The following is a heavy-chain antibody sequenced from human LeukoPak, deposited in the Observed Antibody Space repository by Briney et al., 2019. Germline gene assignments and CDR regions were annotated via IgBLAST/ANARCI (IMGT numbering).Heavy chain of an antibody. J-gene: IGHJ4*02. V-gene: IGHV3-48*01. CDR3: ARGAYYYDSSTYLSDVAY. CDR1: GFTISYYS. CDR2: ISSSGSTI. Sequence: GGSLRLSCAASGFTISYYSMNWVRQAPGKGLEWVSYISSSGSTIYYADSVKGRFTISRDNAKNSLYLQMNSLRAEDTAVYYCARGAYYYDSSTYLSDVAYWGQGALVTVSS. D-gene: IGHD3-22*01.